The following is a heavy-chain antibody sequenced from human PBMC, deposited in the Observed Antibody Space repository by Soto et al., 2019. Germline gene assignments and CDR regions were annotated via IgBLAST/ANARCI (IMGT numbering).Heavy chain of an antibody. Sequence: QVQLVESGGGVVQPGRSLRLSCAASGFTFSSYGMHWVRQAPCKGLEWVAVIWYDGSNKYYADSVKGRFTISRDNSKNTLYLQMNSLRAEDTAVYYCAAAAAGALDYWGQGTLVTVSS. J-gene: IGHJ4*02. CDR2: IWYDGSNK. CDR1: GFTFSSYG. D-gene: IGHD6-13*01. V-gene: IGHV3-33*01. CDR3: AAAAAGALDY.